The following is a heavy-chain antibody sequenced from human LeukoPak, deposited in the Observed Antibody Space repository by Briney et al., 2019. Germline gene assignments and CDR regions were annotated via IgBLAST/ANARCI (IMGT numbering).Heavy chain of an antibody. D-gene: IGHD5-18*01. Sequence: GASVKVSCKASGYIFTSYGISWVRQAPGQGLEWMGWISAYNGNTNYAQKLQGRVTMTTGTSTRTAYMELRSLRSDDTAVYYCARDANTAMVRPSRPFDPWGQGTLVTVSS. CDR3: ARDANTAMVRPSRPFDP. CDR1: GYIFTSYG. J-gene: IGHJ5*02. CDR2: ISAYNGNT. V-gene: IGHV1-18*01.